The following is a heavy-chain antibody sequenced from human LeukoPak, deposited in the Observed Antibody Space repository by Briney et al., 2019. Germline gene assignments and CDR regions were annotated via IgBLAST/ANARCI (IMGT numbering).Heavy chain of an antibody. CDR1: GGSISSSSYY. CDR3: ARQGGYSYGYVRY. D-gene: IGHD5-18*01. Sequence: SSETLSLTCTVSGGSISSSSYYWGWIRQPPGKGLEWIGSIYYSGSTYYNPSLKSRVTISVDTSKNQFSLKLSSVTAADTAVYHCARQGGYSYGYVRYWGQGTLVTVSS. J-gene: IGHJ4*02. V-gene: IGHV4-39*07. CDR2: IYYSGST.